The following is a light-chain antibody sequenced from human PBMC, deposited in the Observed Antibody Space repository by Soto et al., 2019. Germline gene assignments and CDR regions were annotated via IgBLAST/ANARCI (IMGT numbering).Light chain of an antibody. CDR3: QQYNNWRLT. J-gene: IGKJ1*01. CDR2: GAS. CDR1: QSVSSN. V-gene: IGKV3-15*01. Sequence: EIVLTQAPAALSISTGERATLPCRASQSVSSNLAWYQQKPGQAPRLLIYGASTRATGIPARFSGSGSGTEFTLTISSLQSEDFAVYYCQQYNNWRLTFGQGTKVDIK.